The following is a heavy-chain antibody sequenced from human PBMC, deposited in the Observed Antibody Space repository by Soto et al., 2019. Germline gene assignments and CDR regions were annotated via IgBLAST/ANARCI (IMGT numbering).Heavy chain of an antibody. CDR3: ARDHSSSSYYYYGMDV. CDR1: GGTFSSYA. Sequence: SVKVSCKASGGTFSSYAISWVRQAPGQGLEWMGGIIPIFGTANYAQKFQGRVTITADESTSTAYMELSSLRSEDTAVYYCARDHSSSSYYYYGMDVWGQGTTVTVSS. V-gene: IGHV1-69*13. CDR2: IIPIFGTA. J-gene: IGHJ6*02. D-gene: IGHD6-6*01.